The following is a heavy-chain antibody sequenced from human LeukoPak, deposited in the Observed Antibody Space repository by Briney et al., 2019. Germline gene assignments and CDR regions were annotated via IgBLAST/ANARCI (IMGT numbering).Heavy chain of an antibody. Sequence: SVKVSCKASGGTFSSYAISWVRQAPGQGLEWMGRIIPILGIANYAQKFQGRVTITADKSTSTAYMELSSLRSEDTAVYYCARGQSGYDRSSAFDIWGQGTMVTVSS. CDR2: IIPILGIA. CDR1: GGTFSSYA. CDR3: ARGQSGYDRSSAFDI. D-gene: IGHD5-12*01. J-gene: IGHJ3*02. V-gene: IGHV1-69*04.